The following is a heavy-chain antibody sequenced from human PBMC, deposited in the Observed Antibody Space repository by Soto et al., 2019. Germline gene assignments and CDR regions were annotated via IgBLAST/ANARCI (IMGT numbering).Heavy chain of an antibody. CDR3: AHNRSYSTNRYSRDDWFGP. CDR1: GFSLTTSEVG. D-gene: IGHD6-13*01. CDR2: ISGDDDN. V-gene: IGHV2-5*02. Sequence: QITLKESGPALVKPTQTLTLTCTFSGFSLTTSEVGVHWLRQPAGKALEWLGVISGDDDNRYNPSLETRLTITKDSSKTPVVLTMTHMDPLDTATYYCAHNRSYSTNRYSRDDWFGPWGEVIIVTVSS. J-gene: IGHJ5*02.